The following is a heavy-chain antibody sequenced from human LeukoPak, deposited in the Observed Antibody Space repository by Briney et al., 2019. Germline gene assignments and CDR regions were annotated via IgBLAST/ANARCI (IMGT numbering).Heavy chain of an antibody. J-gene: IGHJ4*02. V-gene: IGHV3-48*03. D-gene: IGHD3-22*01. CDR3: ARDSRDSSGYFDY. Sequence: PGGSLRLSCASSGFTFSSHAMNWVRQAPGKGLEWVSYISSSGSTIYYADSVKGRFTISGDHAKNSLYLQMNSLRAEDTAVYYCARDSRDSSGYFDYWGQGTLVTVSS. CDR1: GFTFSSHA. CDR2: ISSSGSTI.